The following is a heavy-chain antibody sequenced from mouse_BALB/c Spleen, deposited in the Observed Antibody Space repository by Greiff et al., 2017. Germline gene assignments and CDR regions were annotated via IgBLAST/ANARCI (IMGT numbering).Heavy chain of an antibody. CDR3: ARYYRYDEYYFDY. V-gene: IGHV3-8*02. CDR1: GDSITSGY. D-gene: IGHD2-14*01. J-gene: IGHJ2*01. Sequence: EVKLMESGPSLVKPSQTLSLTCSVTGDSITSGYWNWIRKFPGNKLEYMGYISYSGSTYYNPSLKSRISITRDTSKNQYYLQLNSVTTEDTATYYCARYYRYDEYYFDYWGQGTTLTVSS. CDR2: ISYSGST.